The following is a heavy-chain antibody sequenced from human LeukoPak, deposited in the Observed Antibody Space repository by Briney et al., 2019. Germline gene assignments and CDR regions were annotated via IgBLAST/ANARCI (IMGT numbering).Heavy chain of an antibody. D-gene: IGHD3-3*01. V-gene: IGHV1-3*03. Sequence: ASVKVSCKASGYIFTNYAMHWVRQAPGQRLEWMGWINGGNGNTKYSQEFQGRVTTTRDTSASTAYMEVSSLRSEDMAVYYCARARYESRIWPKSRYDYYYYMDVWGKGTTVTVSS. J-gene: IGHJ6*03. CDR3: ARARYESRIWPKSRYDYYYYMDV. CDR1: GYIFTNYA. CDR2: INGGNGNT.